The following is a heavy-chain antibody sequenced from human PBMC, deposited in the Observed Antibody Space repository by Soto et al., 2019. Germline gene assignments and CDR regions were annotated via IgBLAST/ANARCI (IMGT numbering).Heavy chain of an antibody. CDR1: GYTFSAYN. J-gene: IGHJ3*01. CDR2: INLNTGVT. D-gene: IGHD2-21*01. CDR3: AIGENFGDGVFEV. V-gene: IGHV1-2*02. Sequence: QVQLVQSGAEMKKPGASVRVSCKASGYTFSAYNVHWVRQAPGQGPQWVGWINLNTGVTNYGPELQDRVTMTRDTSISTAYMALNSLRSDDTAIYYCAIGENFGDGVFEVWGQGTVVAVSS.